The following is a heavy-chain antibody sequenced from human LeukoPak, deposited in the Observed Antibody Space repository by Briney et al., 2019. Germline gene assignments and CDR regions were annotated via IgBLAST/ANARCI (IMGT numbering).Heavy chain of an antibody. V-gene: IGHV3-66*02. D-gene: IGHD3-10*01. CDR1: GFTVSSNY. Sequence: GGSLRLSCAASGFTVSSNYMSWVRQAPGKGLEWVSVIYSGGSTYYADSVKSRFTISRDNSKNTLYLQMNSLRAEDTAVYYCAKLTRGLVDYWGQGTLVTVSS. CDR2: IYSGGST. J-gene: IGHJ4*02. CDR3: AKLTRGLVDY.